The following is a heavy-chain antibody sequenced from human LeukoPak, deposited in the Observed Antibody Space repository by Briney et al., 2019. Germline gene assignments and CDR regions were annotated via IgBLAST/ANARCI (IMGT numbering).Heavy chain of an antibody. J-gene: IGHJ4*02. CDR3: ARWLELMRNFDW. CDR1: GFTFSDYW. Sequence: PGGSLRLSCVGSGFTFSDYWISWVRQAPGKGLEWVANIKQDGSEKDYVDALKGRFTISRDNAKNSLYLQMNSLRAEDTAVYYCARWLELMRNFDWWGQRTLVTVSS. CDR2: IKQDGSEK. D-gene: IGHD5-24*01. V-gene: IGHV3-7*01.